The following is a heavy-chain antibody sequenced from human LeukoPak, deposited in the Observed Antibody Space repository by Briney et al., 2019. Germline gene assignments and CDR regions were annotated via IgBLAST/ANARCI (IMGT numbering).Heavy chain of an antibody. CDR2: ISSSSSYI. J-gene: IGHJ4*02. V-gene: IGHV3-21*01. Sequence: GGSLGLSCAASGFTFSSYSMNWVRQAPAKGLEWVSSISSSSSYIYYADSVKGRFTISRDNAKNSLYLQMNSLRAEDTAVYYCARLAHSGYDLQYLDYWGQGTLVTVSS. CDR1: GFTFSSYS. D-gene: IGHD5-12*01. CDR3: ARLAHSGYDLQYLDY.